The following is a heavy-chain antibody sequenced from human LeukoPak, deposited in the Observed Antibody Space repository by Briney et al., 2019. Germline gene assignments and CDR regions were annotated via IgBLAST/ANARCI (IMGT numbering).Heavy chain of an antibody. CDR2: IIPIFGTA. Sequence: ASVKVSCKASGGTFSSYAISWVRQAPGQGLEWMGGIIPIFGTANYAQTFQGRVTITTDESTSTAYMELSSLRSEATAVYYCAGEVQLERENWFDPWGQGTLVTVSS. CDR1: GGTFSSYA. J-gene: IGHJ5*02. D-gene: IGHD1-1*01. V-gene: IGHV1-69*05. CDR3: AGEVQLERENWFDP.